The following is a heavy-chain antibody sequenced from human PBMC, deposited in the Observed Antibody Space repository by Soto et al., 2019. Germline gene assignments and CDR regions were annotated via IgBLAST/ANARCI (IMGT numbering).Heavy chain of an antibody. D-gene: IGHD3-10*01. V-gene: IGHV3-49*04. Sequence: HPGGSLRLSCTTSGFTFGDYAMSWVRQAPGKGLEWVGLISNKAYGGTTEYAASVKGRFTISRDDSKSIASLQLNSLKSEDTAVYYCTRSPVTMVRGLIWWFDPWGQGTLVTVSS. CDR1: GFTFGDYA. CDR2: ISNKAYGGTT. J-gene: IGHJ5*02. CDR3: TRSPVTMVRGLIWWFDP.